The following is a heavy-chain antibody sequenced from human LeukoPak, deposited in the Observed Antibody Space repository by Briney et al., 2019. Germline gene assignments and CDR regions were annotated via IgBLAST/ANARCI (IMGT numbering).Heavy chain of an antibody. CDR2: IKQDGSEK. D-gene: IGHD3-22*01. Sequence: GGSLRLSCAASGFTFSSYWMSWVPQAPGKGLEWVANIKQDGSEKYYVDSVKGRFTISRDNAYNSLYLQMNSLRAEDTAVYHCARDLHYYHSSGSNYYFDYWGQGTLVTVSS. CDR1: GFTFSSYW. V-gene: IGHV3-7*03. CDR3: ARDLHYYHSSGSNYYFDY. J-gene: IGHJ4*02.